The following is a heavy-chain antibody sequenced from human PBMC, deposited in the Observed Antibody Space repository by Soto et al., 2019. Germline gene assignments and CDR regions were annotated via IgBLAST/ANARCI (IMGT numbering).Heavy chain of an antibody. CDR1: GFTFGDYA. CDR2: IRSKANGGTT. J-gene: IGHJ6*02. CDR3: TREGDTDYDFWSGYSPYGMDV. V-gene: IGHV3-49*04. D-gene: IGHD3-3*01. Sequence: GGSLRLSCTVSGFTFGDYAMSWVRQAPGKGLEWVGFIRSKANGGTTEYVASVKGRFTITRDDSKSIAYLQMNSLKTEDTAVYYCTREGDTDYDFWSGYSPYGMDVWGQGTTVTVSS.